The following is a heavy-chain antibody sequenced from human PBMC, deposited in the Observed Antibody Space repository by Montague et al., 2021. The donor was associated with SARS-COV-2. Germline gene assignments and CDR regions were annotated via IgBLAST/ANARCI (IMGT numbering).Heavy chain of an antibody. D-gene: IGHD3-3*01. CDR1: GFPISSGYY. CDR3: ARSGVGIFDFSYFDS. V-gene: IGHV4-38-2*02. CDR2: RYQNGAT. J-gene: IGHJ4*02. Sequence: SETLSLTCSVSGFPISSGYYWGWIRQTPGKGLEWIGSRYQNGATDYSPSLKRPVTILLDTSKNQFSLSLTSVTAADTAVYYCARSGVGIFDFSYFDSWGQGSLVIVSS.